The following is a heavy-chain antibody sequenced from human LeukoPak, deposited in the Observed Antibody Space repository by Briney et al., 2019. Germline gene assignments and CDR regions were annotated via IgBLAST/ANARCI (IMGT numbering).Heavy chain of an antibody. V-gene: IGHV4-59*08. J-gene: IGHJ3*02. D-gene: IGHD5-24*01. CDR2: IYYSGST. Sequence: SETLSLTCTVSGGSISSYYWSWIRQPPGKGLEWIGYIYYSGSTNYNLSLKSRVTISVGTSKNQFSLKLSSVTAADTAVYYCASQVEMATIESGAFDIWGQGTMVTVSS. CDR3: ASQVEMATIESGAFDI. CDR1: GGSISSYY.